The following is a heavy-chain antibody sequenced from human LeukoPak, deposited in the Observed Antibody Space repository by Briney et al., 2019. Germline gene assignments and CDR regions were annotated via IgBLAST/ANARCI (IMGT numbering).Heavy chain of an antibody. V-gene: IGHV1-8*03. CDR2: MNPNSGNT. CDR3: ARGLGARAYYMDV. CDR1: GGTFSSYA. D-gene: IGHD3-10*01. J-gene: IGHJ6*04. Sequence: ASVTVSCMASGGTFSSYAISWVRQAPGQGLEWMGWMNPNSGNTGYAQKFQGRVAITRNPSIYTAYMQLSSLRSEATAVYYCARGLGARAYYMDVWGKGTTVTVSS.